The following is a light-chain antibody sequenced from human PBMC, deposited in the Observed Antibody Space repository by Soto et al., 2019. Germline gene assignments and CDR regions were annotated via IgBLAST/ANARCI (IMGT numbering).Light chain of an antibody. Sequence: QSALTQPASVSGSPGQSITISCTGTSSDVGGYSYVSWYQQHPGKAPKLMIYDVSNRPSGVSNRFSGSKSGNTASLTISGLQAEDEADYYCSSYSTSSVVSGGGTKLTVL. CDR3: SSYSTSSVV. CDR2: DVS. J-gene: IGLJ3*02. CDR1: SSDVGGYSY. V-gene: IGLV2-14*01.